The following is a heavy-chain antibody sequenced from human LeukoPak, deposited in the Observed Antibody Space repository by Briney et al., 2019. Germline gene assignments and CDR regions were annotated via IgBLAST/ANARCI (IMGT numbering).Heavy chain of an antibody. V-gene: IGHV3-23*01. CDR2: ISGSGGST. D-gene: IGHD4-4*01. J-gene: IGHJ4*02. CDR1: GFTFSSYA. CDR3: AKDRRYSNYVKYFDY. Sequence: GGSLRLSCAASGFTFSSYAMSWVRQAPGKGLEWVSAISGSGGSTYYADSVKGRFTISRDNSKNTLYLQMNSPRAEDTAVYYCAKDRRYSNYVKYFDYWGQGTLVTVSS.